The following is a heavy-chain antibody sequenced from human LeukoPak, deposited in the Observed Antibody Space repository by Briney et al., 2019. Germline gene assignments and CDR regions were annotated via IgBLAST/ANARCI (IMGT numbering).Heavy chain of an antibody. Sequence: ASVKVSCKAPGYTFTGYYMHWVRQAPGQGLEWMGRINPNSGGTNYAQKFQGRVTMTRDTSISTAYMELSRLRSDDTAVYYCASEDDSSGYALGYWGQGTLVTVSS. D-gene: IGHD3-22*01. V-gene: IGHV1-2*06. J-gene: IGHJ4*02. CDR3: ASEDDSSGYALGY. CDR1: GYTFTGYY. CDR2: INPNSGGT.